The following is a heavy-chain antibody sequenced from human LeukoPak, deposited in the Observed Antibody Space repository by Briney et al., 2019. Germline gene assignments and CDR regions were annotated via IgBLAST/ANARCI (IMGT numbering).Heavy chain of an antibody. CDR2: INRDGSEK. CDR1: GFTFSLYW. J-gene: IGHJ4*02. V-gene: IGHV3-7*01. Sequence: GVLRLSCAASGFTFSLYWMTWVRQAPGKGLEWVANINRDGSEKYYVDSVKGRFTISRDNAKNSLYLQMNSLRAEDTALYYCAGGTGWLIDSWGQGTLVTVSS. D-gene: IGHD6-19*01. CDR3: AGGTGWLIDS.